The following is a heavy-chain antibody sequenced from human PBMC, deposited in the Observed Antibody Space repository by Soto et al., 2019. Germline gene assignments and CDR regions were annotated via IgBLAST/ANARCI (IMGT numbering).Heavy chain of an antibody. CDR1: GYTFTGYY. CDR3: AAEFGAAHYYGMDV. D-gene: IGHD3-16*01. V-gene: IGHV1-2*02. Sequence: QVQLVQSGAEVKKPGASVKVSCKASGYTFTGYYMHWVRQAPGQGLEWMGWINPNSGGTNYAQKFQGRVTMTRDTALSPGYMELSRLRSDDTAVYYCAAEFGAAHYYGMDVWGQGTTVTVSS. CDR2: INPNSGGT. J-gene: IGHJ6*02.